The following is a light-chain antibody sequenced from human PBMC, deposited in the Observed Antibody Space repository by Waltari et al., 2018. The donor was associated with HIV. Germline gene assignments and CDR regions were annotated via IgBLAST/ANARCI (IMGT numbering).Light chain of an antibody. CDR3: QSADSSGTYVV. CDR2: KDS. V-gene: IGLV3-25*03. Sequence: CALTQPPSVSVSPGQTARITSTGDAFPKQYAYWYQQKPGQAPVLAIYKDSKRPSGIPERFSGSSSGTTVTLTISGVQAEDETDYYCQSADSSGTYVVFGGGTKLTVL. J-gene: IGLJ2*01. CDR1: AFPKQY.